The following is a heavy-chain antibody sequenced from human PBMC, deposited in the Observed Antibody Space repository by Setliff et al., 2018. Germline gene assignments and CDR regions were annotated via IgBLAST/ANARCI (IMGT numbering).Heavy chain of an antibody. J-gene: IGHJ5*02. CDR2: ISSSSSYI. V-gene: IGHV3-21*01. D-gene: IGHD2-15*01. CDR3: ARESVAATYNWFDP. CDR1: GFTFDDYA. Sequence: GGSLRLSCAASGFTFDDYAMHWVRQAPGKGLEWVSSISSSSSYIYYADSVKGRFTISRDNAKNSLYLQMNSLRAEDTAVYYCARESVAATYNWFDPWGQGTLVTVSS.